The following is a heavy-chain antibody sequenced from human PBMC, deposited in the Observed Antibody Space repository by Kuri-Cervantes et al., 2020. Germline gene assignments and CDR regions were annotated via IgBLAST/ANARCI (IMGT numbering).Heavy chain of an antibody. D-gene: IGHD5-24*01. CDR3: ARLAMRWYGPAYYYYYGMDV. CDR2: INPSGGST. J-gene: IGHJ6*02. V-gene: IGHV1-46*01. Sequence: ASVKVSCKASGYTFITYYIHWVRQAPGQGLEWMGIINPSGGSTSYAQKFQDRVTMTRDTSTTTVYMELSSLRSEDTAVYYCARLAMRWYGPAYYYYYGMDVWGQGTTVTVSS. CDR1: GYTFITYY.